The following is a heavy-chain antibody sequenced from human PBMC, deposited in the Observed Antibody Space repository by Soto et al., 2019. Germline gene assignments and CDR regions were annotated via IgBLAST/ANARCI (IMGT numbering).Heavy chain of an antibody. CDR3: ARGSPRSGVVAASYFDY. D-gene: IGHD2-15*01. CDR1: GGSISSYY. V-gene: IGHV4-59*12. Sequence: PSETLSLTCTVSGGSISSYYWSWIRQPPGKGLEWIGYIYYSGSTNYNPSLKSRVTISVDTSKNQFSLKLSSVTAADTAVYYCARGSPRSGVVAASYFDYWGQGTLVTVSS. CDR2: IYYSGST. J-gene: IGHJ4*02.